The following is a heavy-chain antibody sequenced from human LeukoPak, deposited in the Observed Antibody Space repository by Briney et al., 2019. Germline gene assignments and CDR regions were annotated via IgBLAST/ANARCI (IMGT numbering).Heavy chain of an antibody. CDR1: GYTFTGYY. D-gene: IGHD6-13*01. CDR2: INPNSGGT. V-gene: IGHV1-2*02. CDR3: ARALRPNYSSSWSEPGY. J-gene: IGHJ4*02. Sequence: VASVKVSCKASGYTFTGYYMHWVRQAPAQGLEWMGWINPNSGGTNYAQKFQGRVTMTRDTSISTAYMELSRLRSDDTAVYYCARALRPNYSSSWSEPGYWGQGTLVTVSS.